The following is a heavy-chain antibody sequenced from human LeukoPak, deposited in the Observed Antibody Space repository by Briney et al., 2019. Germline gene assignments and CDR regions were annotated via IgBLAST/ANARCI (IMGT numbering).Heavy chain of an antibody. J-gene: IGHJ5*02. CDR1: GGSISSNNYY. CDR3: ARRGPLGNYVS. D-gene: IGHD1-7*01. V-gene: IGHV4-39*01. Sequence: PSETLSLTCTVSGGSISSNNYYWGWIRQPPGKGLEWIGSIYYSGSTYYNPSLKSRVTISVDTSKNQFSLKLSSVTAADTAVYYCARRGPLGNYVSWGQGTLVTVSS. CDR2: IYYSGST.